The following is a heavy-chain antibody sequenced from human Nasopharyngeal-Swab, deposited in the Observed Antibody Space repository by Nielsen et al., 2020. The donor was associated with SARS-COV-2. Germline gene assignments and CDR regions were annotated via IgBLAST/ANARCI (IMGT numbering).Heavy chain of an antibody. CDR3: ARGGRGSQYYMDV. D-gene: IGHD1-26*01. CDR1: GFTFSTYD. Sequence: VGSLRLSCAASGFTFSTYDMHWVRQVTGKGLEWVSAIGIAGDPYYAGSVKGRFTISRENAKNSLYLQMNSLRAGDTAVYYCARGGRGSQYYMDVWGKGTTVTVSS. J-gene: IGHJ6*03. V-gene: IGHV3-13*05. CDR2: IGIAGDP.